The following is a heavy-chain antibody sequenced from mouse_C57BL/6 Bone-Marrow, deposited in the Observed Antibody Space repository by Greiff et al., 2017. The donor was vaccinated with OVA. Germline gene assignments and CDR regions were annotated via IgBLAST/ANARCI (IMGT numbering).Heavy chain of an antibody. CDR2: IYPGSGST. CDR1: GYTFTSYW. J-gene: IGHJ2*01. Sequence: VQLQQPGAELVKPGASVKMSCKASGYTFTSYWITWVKQRPGQGLEWIGDIYPGSGSTNYNEKFKSKATLTVDTSSSTAYMQLSSLTSEDSAVYYCAREGVITTVVAPFDYWGQGTTLTVSS. V-gene: IGHV1-55*01. D-gene: IGHD1-1*01. CDR3: AREGVITTVVAPFDY.